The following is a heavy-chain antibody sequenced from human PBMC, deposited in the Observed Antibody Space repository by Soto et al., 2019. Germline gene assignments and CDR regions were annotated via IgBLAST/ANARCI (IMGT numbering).Heavy chain of an antibody. D-gene: IGHD6-19*01. CDR3: ATDHQWLGDYYYGMDV. Sequence: ASVKVSCKVSGYTLIELSMHWVRQAPGKGLEWMGRFDPENGERIYAQKFQGRVTMTEDTSTDTAYMELSSLRSEDTAVYYCATDHQWLGDYYYGMDVWDQGTTVTVSS. V-gene: IGHV1-24*01. CDR1: GYTLIELS. J-gene: IGHJ6*02. CDR2: FDPENGER.